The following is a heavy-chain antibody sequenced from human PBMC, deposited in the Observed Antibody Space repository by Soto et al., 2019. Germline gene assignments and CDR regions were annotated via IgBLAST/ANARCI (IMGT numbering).Heavy chain of an antibody. CDR3: ARSYYYDSSGPGYFDY. Sequence: GGSLRLSCAASGFTVSSNYMSWVRQAPGKGLEWVSLIYSGVTTYYADSVKGRFTISRDTSKNTLYLQMNSLRAEDTAVYYCARSYYYDSSGPGYFDYWGQGILVTVSS. D-gene: IGHD3-22*01. J-gene: IGHJ4*02. V-gene: IGHV3-66*01. CDR2: IYSGVTT. CDR1: GFTVSSNY.